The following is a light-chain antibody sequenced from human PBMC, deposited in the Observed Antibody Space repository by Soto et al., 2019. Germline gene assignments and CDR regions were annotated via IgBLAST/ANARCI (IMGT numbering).Light chain of an antibody. Sequence: QSVLTQPASLSGAPGQSITIACTGTSSDVGSYNLVSWYQHHPGKAPKLLIYDVSTRPSGVSNRFSGSKSGNTASLTISGLQAEDEADYYCSSYTTSNTRQIVFGTGTKVTVL. CDR2: DVS. CDR3: SSYTTSNTRQIV. J-gene: IGLJ1*01. CDR1: SSDVGSYNL. V-gene: IGLV2-14*02.